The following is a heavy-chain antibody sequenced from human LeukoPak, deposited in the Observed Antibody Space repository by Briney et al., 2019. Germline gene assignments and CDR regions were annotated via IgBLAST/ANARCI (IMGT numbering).Heavy chain of an antibody. CDR3: AKLARITIFGVVNSDFDY. CDR1: GFTFSSYA. D-gene: IGHD3-3*01. J-gene: IGHJ4*03. V-gene: IGHV3-23*01. Sequence: PGGSLRLSCAASGFTFSSYAMSWVRQAPGKGLEWVSAISGSGGSTYYADSVKGRFTISRDNSKNTLYLQMNSLRAEDTAVYYCAKLARITIFGVVNSDFDYWGQGTTVTVSS. CDR2: ISGSGGST.